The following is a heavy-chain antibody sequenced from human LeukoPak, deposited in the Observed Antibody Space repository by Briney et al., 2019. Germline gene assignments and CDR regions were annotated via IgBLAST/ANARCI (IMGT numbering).Heavy chain of an antibody. D-gene: IGHD2-2*01. CDR1: GFPFNSYN. CDR3: ARFSYDYYYYYIVV. CDR2: ISGSASYK. J-gene: IGHJ6*03. V-gene: IGHV3-21*01. Sequence: GGSLRLSCVAPGFPFNSYNMAWVRQAPGKGLEWVSSISGSASYKYSADSPSGRFTISRDNARNSLYLQMNSLRVEDTAVYYCARFSYDYYYYYIVVWGEGPTVTVSS.